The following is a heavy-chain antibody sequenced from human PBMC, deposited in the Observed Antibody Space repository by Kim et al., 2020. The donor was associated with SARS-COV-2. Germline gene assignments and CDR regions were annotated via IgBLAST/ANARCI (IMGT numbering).Heavy chain of an antibody. Sequence: ASVKVSCKSSGYTFTSYTIHWVRQAPGQRLEWMVWINPDNVNTKYSQKFQGRVTITRDTSARTAYMELSSLRSEDTAVYYGARDPDGDWYYGMDVWGKGTTVTVSS. CDR3: ARDPDGDWYYGMDV. D-gene: IGHD4-17*01. CDR2: INPDNVNT. CDR1: GYTFTSYT. J-gene: IGHJ6*04. V-gene: IGHV1-3*01.